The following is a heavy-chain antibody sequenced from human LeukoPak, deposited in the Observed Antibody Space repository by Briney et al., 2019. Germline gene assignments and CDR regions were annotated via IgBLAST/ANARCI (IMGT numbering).Heavy chain of an antibody. Sequence: GGSLRLSCAASGFTFSSYWMSWVRQAPGKGLEWVANIKQDGSEKYYVDSVKGRFTISRDNAKNSLYLQMNSLRAEDTAVYYCARADYVKRDFRSGYIRDIDYGMDVWGQGTTVTVSS. D-gene: IGHD3-3*01. J-gene: IGHJ6*02. V-gene: IGHV3-7*01. CDR1: GFTFSSYW. CDR3: ARADYVKRDFRSGYIRDIDYGMDV. CDR2: IKQDGSEK.